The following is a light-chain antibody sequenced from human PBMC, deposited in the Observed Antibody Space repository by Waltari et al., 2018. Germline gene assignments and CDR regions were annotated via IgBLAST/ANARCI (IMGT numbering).Light chain of an antibody. V-gene: IGLV2-11*01. CDR1: SSDVGGYNY. CDR2: DVT. J-gene: IGLJ1*01. Sequence: QSALTQPRSVSGSPGQSVTIPCTGTSSDVGGYNYVSWYQPHPGKAPKLIIYDVTKRPSGVPDRLSGSKSGNTASLTISGLQAEDEADYYCCSYAARYTFVFGTGTKVTVL. CDR3: CSYAARYTFV.